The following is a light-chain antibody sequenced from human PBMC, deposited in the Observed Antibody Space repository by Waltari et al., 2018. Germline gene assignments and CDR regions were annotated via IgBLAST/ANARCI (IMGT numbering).Light chain of an antibody. Sequence: QSALTQPRSVSGSPGQSVTISCTGTGSDVGDYNFVSWYQQHPGKAPKLVIYDVTKRPSGLPDRFSGSRSGTSASLTVSGLQPEDEADYYCCSYAGTWVFGGGTKLTVL. CDR3: CSYAGTWV. V-gene: IGLV2-11*01. CDR2: DVT. J-gene: IGLJ3*02. CDR1: GSDVGDYNF.